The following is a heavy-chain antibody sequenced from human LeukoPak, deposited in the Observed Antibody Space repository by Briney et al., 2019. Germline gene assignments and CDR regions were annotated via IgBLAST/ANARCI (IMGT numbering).Heavy chain of an antibody. Sequence: PGGSLRLSCAASGFTFSRNWMSWVRQAPGKGLEWVANIRPDGSGTYYVDSVKGRFTISRDDAKTSLYLQMNSLRAEDTAVYYCARTFYYASSGYRHFDYWGQGTPVTVSS. CDR1: GFTFSRNW. CDR2: IRPDGSGT. V-gene: IGHV3-7*05. CDR3: ARTFYYASSGYRHFDY. J-gene: IGHJ4*02. D-gene: IGHD3-22*01.